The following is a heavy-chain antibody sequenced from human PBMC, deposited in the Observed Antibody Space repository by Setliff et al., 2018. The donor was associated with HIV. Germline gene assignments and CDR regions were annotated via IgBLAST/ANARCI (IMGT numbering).Heavy chain of an antibody. V-gene: IGHV4-59*11. CDR3: ARRGSSGDPWSGSHYLYYFDC. J-gene: IGHJ4*02. CDR2: IYSTGST. CDR1: GASITSHY. D-gene: IGHD3-3*01. Sequence: SETLSLTCTVSGASITSHYWSWIRQSPGRELEWIGYIYSTGSTNYNPSLQSRVSISMDASKNKFSLKVTSVTSADTAVYYCARRGSSGDPWSGSHYLYYFDCWGQGTLVTVSS.